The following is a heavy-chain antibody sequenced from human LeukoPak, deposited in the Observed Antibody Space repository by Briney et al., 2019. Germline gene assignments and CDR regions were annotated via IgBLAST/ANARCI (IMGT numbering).Heavy chain of an antibody. Sequence: ASVKVSCKASGGTFSSYAISWVRQAPGQGLEWMGWMNPNSGNTGYAQKFQGRVTMTRNTSISTAYMELSSLRSEDTAVYYCATYSGYDLGSEAFDYWGQGTLVTVSS. V-gene: IGHV1-8*02. CDR3: ATYSGYDLGSEAFDY. J-gene: IGHJ4*02. CDR2: MNPNSGNT. D-gene: IGHD5-12*01. CDR1: GGTFSSYA.